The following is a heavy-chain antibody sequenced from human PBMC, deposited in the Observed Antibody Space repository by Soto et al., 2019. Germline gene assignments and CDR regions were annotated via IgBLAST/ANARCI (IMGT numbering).Heavy chain of an antibody. CDR1: GFRFDDYA. J-gene: IGHJ4*02. D-gene: IGHD3-22*01. V-gene: IGHV3-9*01. CDR2: ISWNSGSL. CDR3: VKDNGGYYDSSGNFEY. Sequence: GGTLRLSCAASGFRFDDYAMHWVRQVPGKGLEWVSGISWNSGSLGYGDSVKGRFTISRDNAKNSLYLQMNGLRPEDTAFYYCVKDNGGYYDSSGNFEYWGQGTLVTVSS.